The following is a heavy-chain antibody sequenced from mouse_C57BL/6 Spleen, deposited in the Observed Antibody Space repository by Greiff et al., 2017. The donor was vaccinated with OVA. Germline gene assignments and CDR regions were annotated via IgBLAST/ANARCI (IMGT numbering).Heavy chain of an antibody. D-gene: IGHD2-1*01. CDR2: IYPGDGDT. V-gene: IGHV1-82*01. CDR1: GYAFSSSW. J-gene: IGHJ3*01. Sequence: QVHVKQSGPELVKPGASVKLSCKASGYAFSSSWMNWVKQRPGKGLEWIGRIYPGDGDTNYNGKFKGKARLTADKSSSTAYMQLSSLTSEDSAVYFCARNGNWLAYWGQGTLVTVSA. CDR3: ARNGNWLAY.